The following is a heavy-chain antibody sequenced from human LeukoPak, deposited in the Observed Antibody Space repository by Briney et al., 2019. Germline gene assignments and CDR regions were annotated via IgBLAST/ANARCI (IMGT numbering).Heavy chain of an antibody. V-gene: IGHV3-23*01. CDR3: ARAPTFFDY. J-gene: IGHJ4*02. CDR2: ISGSGGST. Sequence: GGSLRLSCAASGFIFSSYAMSWVRQAPGKGLEWVSAISGSGGSTYYADSVKGRFTISRDNAKNSLYLQMNSLRAEDTAVYYCARAPTFFDYWGQGTLVTVSS. CDR1: GFIFSSYA.